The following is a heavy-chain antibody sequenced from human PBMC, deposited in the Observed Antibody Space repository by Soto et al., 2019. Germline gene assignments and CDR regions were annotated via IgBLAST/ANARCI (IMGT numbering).Heavy chain of an antibody. CDR3: ARGLVVVINRDWFDP. CDR2: ISDDGNNK. D-gene: IGHD3-22*01. CDR1: GFTFSNYA. Sequence: ESGGGVVQPGRSLRLSCAASGFTFSNYAMHWVRQAPGKGLQWVAVISDDGNNKYYADSVKGRFTISRDNSKNTVYLQMNSLRAEDTAVDYCARGLVVVINRDWFDPWGQGTLVTVSS. V-gene: IGHV3-30-3*01. J-gene: IGHJ5*02.